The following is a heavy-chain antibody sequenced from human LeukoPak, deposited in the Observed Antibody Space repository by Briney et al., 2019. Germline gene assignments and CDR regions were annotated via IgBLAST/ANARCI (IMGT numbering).Heavy chain of an antibody. V-gene: IGHV3-15*01. J-gene: IGHJ4*02. CDR2: IKSKSAGGTT. CDR3: TTLSGYSFDY. CDR1: GFMFNNAW. Sequence: GGSLRLSCAASGFMFNNAWMSWVRQAPGKGLEWVGRIKSKSAGGTTDYAAPVKGRFTISRDDSKNTLYLQMNSLKSEDTAVYYCTTLSGYSFDYRGQGALVAVSS. D-gene: IGHD1-26*01.